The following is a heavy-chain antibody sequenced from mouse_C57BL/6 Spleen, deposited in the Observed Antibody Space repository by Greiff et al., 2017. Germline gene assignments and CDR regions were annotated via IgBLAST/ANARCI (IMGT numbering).Heavy chain of an antibody. CDR2: ISDGGSYT. CDR3: AREGTLYDGYSAWFAY. J-gene: IGHJ3*01. V-gene: IGHV5-4*01. D-gene: IGHD2-3*01. Sequence: EVHLVESGGGLVKPGGSLKLSCAASGFTFSSYAMSWVRQTPEKRLEWVATISDGGSYTYYPDNVKGRFTISRDNAKNNLYLQMSHLKSEDTAMYYCAREGTLYDGYSAWFAYWGQGTLVTVSA. CDR1: GFTFSSYA.